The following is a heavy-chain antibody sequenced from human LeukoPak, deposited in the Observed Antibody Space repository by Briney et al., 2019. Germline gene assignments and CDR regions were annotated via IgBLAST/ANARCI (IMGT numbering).Heavy chain of an antibody. CDR2: IIPIFGTA. CDR1: XGTFSSYA. J-gene: IGHJ6*02. CDR3: ARELSTVTTFPSYYYYGMDV. Sequence: SVKVSCKASXGTFSSYAISWVRQAPGQGLEWMGGIIPIFGTANYAQKFQGRVTITADESTSTAYMELSSLRSEDTAVYYCARELSTVTTFPSYYYYGMDVWGQGTTVTVSS. V-gene: IGHV1-69*13. D-gene: IGHD4-11*01.